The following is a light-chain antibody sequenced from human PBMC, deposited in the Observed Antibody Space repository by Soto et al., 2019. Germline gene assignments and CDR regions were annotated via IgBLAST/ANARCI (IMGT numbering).Light chain of an antibody. V-gene: IGKV3-15*01. Sequence: ILMTQSPATLSVSPGERATLSCRASQSVSNNLAWYQQKPGQAPRLLIYDASTRATGIPVRFSGSGSGTEFTLTISGLQSEDFEVYYCQQYNNWPPWTFGQGTKVEIK. J-gene: IGKJ1*01. CDR2: DAS. CDR3: QQYNNWPPWT. CDR1: QSVSNN.